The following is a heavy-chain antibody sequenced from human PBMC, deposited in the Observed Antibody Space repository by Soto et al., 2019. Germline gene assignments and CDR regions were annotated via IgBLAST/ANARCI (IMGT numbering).Heavy chain of an antibody. D-gene: IGHD6-19*01. CDR2: ISSRGTYI. V-gene: IGHV3-21*01. CDR1: GFTFSTNT. CDR3: ARVPQRIAVAGTSNRYYFDY. J-gene: IGHJ4*02. Sequence: GGSLRLSCAASGFTFSTNTMNWVRQAPGRGLEWVSSISSRGTYIYYADSVKGRFTISRDNAKNSLYLQTNSLRAEDTAVYYCARVPQRIAVAGTSNRYYFDYWGRGILVTVSS.